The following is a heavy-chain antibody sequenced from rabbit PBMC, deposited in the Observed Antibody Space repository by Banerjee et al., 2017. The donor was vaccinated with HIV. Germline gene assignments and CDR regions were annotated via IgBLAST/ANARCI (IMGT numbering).Heavy chain of an antibody. Sequence: QSLEESGGDLVKPGASLTLTCTASGFSFSSGYDMCWVRQAPGKGLEWIACINTSSGNTVYASWAKGRFTISKTSSTTVTLQMTSLTAADTATYFCARDLAGAIGWNFGLWGQGTLVTVS. CDR3: ARDLAGAIGWNFGL. CDR1: GFSFSSGYD. D-gene: IGHD4-1*01. CDR2: INTSSGNT. J-gene: IGHJ3*01. V-gene: IGHV1S40*01.